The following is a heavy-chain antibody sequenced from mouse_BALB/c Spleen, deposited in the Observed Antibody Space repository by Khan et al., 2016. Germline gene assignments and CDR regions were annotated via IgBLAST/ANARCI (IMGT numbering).Heavy chain of an antibody. CDR3: ASDGWGYYAMYY. CDR1: GFSLIGYG. Sequence: QVQLKESGPGLVAPSQSLSITCPVSGFSLIGYGANWVRQPPGKGLEWLGMIWGGGSTDYNSGLKSLLHIPKDNSKSQVFLKVNSMQTDDTARETGASDGWGYYAMYYWGQGTSVTVSS. D-gene: IGHD2-2*01. CDR2: IWGGGST. V-gene: IGHV2-6-7*01. J-gene: IGHJ4*01.